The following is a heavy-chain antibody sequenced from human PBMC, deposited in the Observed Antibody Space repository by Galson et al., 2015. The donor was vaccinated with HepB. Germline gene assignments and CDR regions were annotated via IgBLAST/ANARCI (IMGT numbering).Heavy chain of an antibody. J-gene: IGHJ5*02. D-gene: IGHD3-10*01. V-gene: IGHV1-2*02. Sequence: SVKVSCKASGYTFTGYYMHWVRQAPGQGLEWMGWTNPNSGGTNYAQKFQGRVTMTRDTSISTAYMELSRLRSDDTAVYYCARFTGSGSYFWFDPWGQGTLVTVSS. CDR3: ARFTGSGSYFWFDP. CDR2: TNPNSGGT. CDR1: GYTFTGYY.